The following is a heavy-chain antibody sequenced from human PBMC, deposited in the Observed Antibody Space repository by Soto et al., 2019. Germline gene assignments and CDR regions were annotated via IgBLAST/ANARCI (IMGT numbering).Heavy chain of an antibody. CDR1: GFTFSSYW. D-gene: IGHD6-19*01. J-gene: IGHJ6*02. CDR2: IKQDGSEK. Sequence: PGGSLRLSCAASGFTFSSYWMSWVRQAPGKGLEWVANIKQDGSEKYYVDSVKGRFTISRDNAKNSLYLQMNSLRAEDTAVYYWASDPRRVAVAGTAPYYYYYGMDVWGQGTTVTVSS. CDR3: ASDPRRVAVAGTAPYYYYYGMDV. V-gene: IGHV3-7*01.